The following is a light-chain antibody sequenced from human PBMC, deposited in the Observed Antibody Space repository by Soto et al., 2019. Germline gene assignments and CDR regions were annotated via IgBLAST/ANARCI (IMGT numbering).Light chain of an antibody. CDR1: QTISSW. CDR3: QHYNSYSEA. CDR2: KAS. V-gene: IGKV1-5*03. J-gene: IGKJ1*01. Sequence: IQITTSPSTLSGSVGDRVTITCRASQTISSWLAWYQQKPGKAPKLLIYKASTLKSGGPSRFSGSGSGTEFTLTISSLQPDDFATDYCQHYNSYSEAFGQGTKVDIK.